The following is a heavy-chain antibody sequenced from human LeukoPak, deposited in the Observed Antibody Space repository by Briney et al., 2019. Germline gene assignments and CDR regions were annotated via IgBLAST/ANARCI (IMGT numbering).Heavy chain of an antibody. CDR3: GRFRTRGQQREVGY. J-gene: IGHJ4*02. D-gene: IGHD6-13*01. Sequence: GGSLRLSCAASGFTFSDYYMSWIRQAPGKGLEWVSYISSSGSTIYYADSVKGRFTISRDNAKNSLYLQMNSLRAEDTAVYYCGRFRTRGQQREVGYWGQGTLVTVSS. CDR1: GFTFSDYY. V-gene: IGHV3-11*01. CDR2: ISSSGSTI.